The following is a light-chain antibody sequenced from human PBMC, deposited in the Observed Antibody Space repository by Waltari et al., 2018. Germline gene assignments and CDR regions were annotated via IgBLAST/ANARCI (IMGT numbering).Light chain of an antibody. CDR2: DVN. V-gene: IGLV2-14*01. CDR1: SSDVGAYNY. CDR3: CSFTTANTWI. J-gene: IGLJ2*01. Sequence: QSAPTQPPSVSGSPGQSVTISCTGTSSDVGAYNYVSWYQETPGKAPKLMIYDVNNRPSGVSYRFSGSKSGNTASLTISGLQAEDEADYYCCSFTTANTWIFGGGTRLTVL.